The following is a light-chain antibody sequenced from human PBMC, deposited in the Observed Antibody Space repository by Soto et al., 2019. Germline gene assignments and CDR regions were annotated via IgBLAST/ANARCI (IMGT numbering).Light chain of an antibody. CDR1: DSVSISY. J-gene: IGKJ4*01. CDR3: QQWGNSPRVT. V-gene: IGKV3-20*01. Sequence: IVLTQSPGTLSLSPGERATLSCRASDSVSISYLAWYQQRSGQPPRLLIYGTSTRATGIPGRFSGSGSGTDFPLTISRLEPEDSAVYFCQQWGNSPRVTFGGGTKVEI. CDR2: GTS.